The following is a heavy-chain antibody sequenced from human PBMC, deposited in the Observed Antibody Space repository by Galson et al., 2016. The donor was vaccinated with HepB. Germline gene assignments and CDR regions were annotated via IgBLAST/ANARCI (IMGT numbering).Heavy chain of an antibody. D-gene: IGHD2-15*01. CDR1: GGSFSGYY. V-gene: IGHV4-34*01. J-gene: IGHJ6*03. CDR3: AKSPGNCSGGSCYPRYYYYYMDV. Sequence: ATLSLTCAVYGGSFSGYYWTWIRQPPGKGLEWIGEINDSGSTTYNPSLKRRVTISEDASKNQFSLKLRSVTYADTAGYYCAKSPGNCSGGSCYPRYYYYYMDVWGQGTTVIVSS. CDR2: INDSGST.